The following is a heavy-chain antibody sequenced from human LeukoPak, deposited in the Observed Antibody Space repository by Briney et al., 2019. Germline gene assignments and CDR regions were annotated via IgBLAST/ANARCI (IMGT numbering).Heavy chain of an antibody. CDR1: GGSISSYY. CDR2: INHSGST. V-gene: IGHV4-34*01. J-gene: IGHJ3*02. Sequence: SETLSLTCTVSGGSISSYYWSWIRQPPGKGLEWIGEINHSGSTNYNPSLKSRVTISVDTSKNQFSLKLSSVTAADTAVYYCARDCSSTSCPDAFDIWGQGTMVTVSS. CDR3: ARDCSSTSCPDAFDI. D-gene: IGHD2-2*01.